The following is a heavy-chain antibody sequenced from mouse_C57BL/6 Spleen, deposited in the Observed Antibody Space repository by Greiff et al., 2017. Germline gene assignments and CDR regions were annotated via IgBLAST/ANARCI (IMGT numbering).Heavy chain of an antibody. J-gene: IGHJ3*01. D-gene: IGHD2-4*01. CDR3: ARSGIYYDYDWCAY. V-gene: IGHV1-19*01. CDR2: INPYNGGT. CDR1: GYTFTDYY. Sequence: EVQLQQSGPVLVKPGASVKMSCKASGYTFTDYYMNWVKQSHGQSLEWIGVINPYNGGTSYNQKFKGKATLTVDKSSSTAYMELNSLTSEDSAVYYCARSGIYYDYDWCAYWGQGTLVTVSA.